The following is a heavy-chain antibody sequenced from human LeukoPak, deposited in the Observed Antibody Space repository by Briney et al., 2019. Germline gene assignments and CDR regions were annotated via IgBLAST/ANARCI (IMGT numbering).Heavy chain of an antibody. V-gene: IGHV3-48*01. J-gene: IGHJ5*02. CDR2: ISSGSSTI. Sequence: PGGSLRLSCAASGFTFSTYSMNWVRQAPGKGLEWVSYISSGSSTIYYADSVKGRFTISRDNAKNSLYLQMNSLRAEDTAVYYCARDEGTGFDPWGQGTLVTVSS. CDR1: GFTFSTYS. CDR3: ARDEGTGFDP. D-gene: IGHD1-1*01.